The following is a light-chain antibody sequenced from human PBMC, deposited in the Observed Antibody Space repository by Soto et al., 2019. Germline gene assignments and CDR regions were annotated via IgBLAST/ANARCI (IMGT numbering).Light chain of an antibody. Sequence: EIVMTQSPATLSVSPGERATLSCRASQSVSSDLAWYQQKPGQAPRLLIYGASTRATGIPARFNGSGSGTEFTLTITSLQSEDFAVYYCYHLNNWPPWTFGEGNKVDIK. CDR3: YHLNNWPPWT. V-gene: IGKV3-15*01. CDR2: GAS. J-gene: IGKJ1*01. CDR1: QSVSSD.